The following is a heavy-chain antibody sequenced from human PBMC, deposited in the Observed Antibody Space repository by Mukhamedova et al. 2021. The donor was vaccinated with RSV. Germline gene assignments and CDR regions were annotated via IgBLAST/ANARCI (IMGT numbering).Heavy chain of an antibody. V-gene: IGHV4-34*01. J-gene: IGHJ6*02. CDR3: ARNIGVTGYQYLYYYYGMDV. CDR2: INHSGST. Sequence: GEINHSGSTNYNPSLKSRVTISVDTSKNQFSLKLSSVTAADTAVYYCARNIGVTGYQYLYYYYGMDVWGQGTTVTVSS. D-gene: IGHD3-9*01.